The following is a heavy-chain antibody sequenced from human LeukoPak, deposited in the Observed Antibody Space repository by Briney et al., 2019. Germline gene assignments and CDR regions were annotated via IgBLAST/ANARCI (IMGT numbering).Heavy chain of an antibody. D-gene: IGHD1-26*01. Sequence: ASVKVSCKASGYTFTSYGISWVRQAPGQGLEWMGWISAYNGNTNYAQKLQGRVTMTTDTSTSTAYMELRSLRSDDTALYYCARRRRELLRGYYYYYYMDVWGKGTTVTVSS. J-gene: IGHJ6*03. V-gene: IGHV1-18*01. CDR2: ISAYNGNT. CDR3: ARRRRELLRGYYYYYYMDV. CDR1: GYTFTSYG.